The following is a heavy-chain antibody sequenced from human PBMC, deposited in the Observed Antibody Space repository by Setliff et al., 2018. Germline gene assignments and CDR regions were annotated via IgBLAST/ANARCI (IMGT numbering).Heavy chain of an antibody. J-gene: IGHJ4*02. V-gene: IGHV3-30*02. Sequence: GESLKISCAASGFVFGTYGMHWVRQAPGKGLDWVASVRFDGSYKVYADSVKGRFTISRDNSENTLFLQMTSLRPEDTGIYYCAKVKKPLIRGSGFDYWGRGTLVTVAS. D-gene: IGHD2-8*01. CDR2: VRFDGSYK. CDR3: AKVKKPLIRGSGFDY. CDR1: GFVFGTYG.